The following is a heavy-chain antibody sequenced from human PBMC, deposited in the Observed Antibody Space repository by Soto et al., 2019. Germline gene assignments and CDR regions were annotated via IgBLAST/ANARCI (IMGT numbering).Heavy chain of an antibody. CDR3: ARERAPTTVVGYYFDY. V-gene: IGHV4-39*02. CDR1: GGSISSSSYY. Sequence: SETLSLTCTVSGGSISSSSYYWGWIRQPPGKGLAWIGSIYYSGSTYYNPSLKSRVTISVDTSKNQFSLKLSSVTAADTAVYYCARERAPTTVVGYYFDYWGQGTLVTVSS. J-gene: IGHJ4*02. D-gene: IGHD4-17*01. CDR2: IYYSGST.